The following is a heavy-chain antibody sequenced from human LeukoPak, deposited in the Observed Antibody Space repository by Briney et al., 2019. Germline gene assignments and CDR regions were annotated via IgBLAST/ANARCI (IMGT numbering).Heavy chain of an antibody. D-gene: IGHD5-18*01. CDR2: VHNNGET. CDR3: ARQPAATAAFDI. V-gene: IGHV4-59*08. Sequence: PSETLSLTCTVSGGPISSYYWSWIRQPPGKGLEWIAYVHNNGETKHNPSLKSRDTISVDTPNNQISLRLSSVTAADTAMYYCARQPAATAAFDIWGLGTMVTVSP. J-gene: IGHJ3*02. CDR1: GGPISSYY.